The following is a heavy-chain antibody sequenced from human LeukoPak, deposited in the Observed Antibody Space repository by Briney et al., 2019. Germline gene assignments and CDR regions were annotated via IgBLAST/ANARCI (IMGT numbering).Heavy chain of an antibody. V-gene: IGHV3-21*01. J-gene: IGHJ4*02. CDR1: GFTFSSYR. Sequence: GGSLRLSCEASGFTFSSYRMNWGRQAPGKGVEWVSYISSSRSYTYYAESVEGGCTISRHHVKNSLYLQMKSLRAEDTAVYYCASGVQRGYWGQGTLVTVSS. CDR3: ASGVQRGY. D-gene: IGHD3-10*01. CDR2: ISSSRSYT.